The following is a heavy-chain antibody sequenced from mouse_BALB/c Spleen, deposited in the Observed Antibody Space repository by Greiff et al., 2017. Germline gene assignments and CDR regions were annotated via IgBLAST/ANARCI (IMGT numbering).Heavy chain of an antibody. CDR2: ISSGGSYT. V-gene: IGHV5-6-4*01. J-gene: IGHJ4*01. D-gene: IGHD2-4*01. Sequence: EVQLVESGGGLVKPGGSLKLSCAASGFTFSSYTMSWVRQTPEKRLEWVATISSGGSYTYYPDSVKGRFTISRDNAKNTLYLQMSSLKSEDTAMYYCTRDQMIATGYAMDYWGQGTSVTVSS. CDR1: GFTFSSYT. CDR3: TRDQMIATGYAMDY.